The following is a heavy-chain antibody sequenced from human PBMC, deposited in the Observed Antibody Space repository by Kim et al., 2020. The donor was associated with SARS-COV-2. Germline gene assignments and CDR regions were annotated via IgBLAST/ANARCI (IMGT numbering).Heavy chain of an antibody. J-gene: IGHJ6*02. CDR3: ARGSDYHGLDV. Sequence: ASVKVSFKTSGYPFSGFYIHWVRQAPGQGLEWMGWISPNNGATKYAEASQGRVTMTRDTSINTAYMELSRLKSDDTAIYFCARGSDYHGLDVWGRGTTITVSS. CDR1: GYPFSGFY. CDR2: ISPNNGAT. V-gene: IGHV1-2*02.